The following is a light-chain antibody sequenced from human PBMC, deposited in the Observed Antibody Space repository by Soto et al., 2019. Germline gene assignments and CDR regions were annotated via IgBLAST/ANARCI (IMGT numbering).Light chain of an antibody. CDR1: GSDIGGYNY. J-gene: IGLJ2*01. V-gene: IGLV2-14*01. CDR2: EVS. CDR3: TSYTSSSSVV. Sequence: QSALTQPASVSGSPGQSITISCTGTGSDIGGYNYVSWYQQHPGKAPKGMIYEVSNRPSGVSNRFSASKSGNTASLTISGLQAEDEADYYCTSYTSSSSVVFGGGTKLTVL.